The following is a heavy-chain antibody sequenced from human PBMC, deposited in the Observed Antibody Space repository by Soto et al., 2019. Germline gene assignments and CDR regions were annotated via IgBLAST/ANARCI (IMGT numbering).Heavy chain of an antibody. V-gene: IGHV1-18*01. CDR1: GYSFSNYG. CDR3: ARDWSYPSGGIDY. Sequence: QVQLVQSGAEVKKPGASVTVSCKASGYSFSNYGISWVRQAPGQGLECVGWISPYSGNTNSAQRFRGRVSLTTDTSTSTAYMELRGLTSDDTAVYYCARDWSYPSGGIDYWGQGTLVTASS. J-gene: IGHJ4*02. CDR2: ISPYSGNT. D-gene: IGHD6-25*01.